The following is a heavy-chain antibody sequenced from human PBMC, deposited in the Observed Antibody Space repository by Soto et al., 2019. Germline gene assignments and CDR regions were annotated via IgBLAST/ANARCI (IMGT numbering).Heavy chain of an antibody. CDR3: AINVGYCSGGSCYIQPFDY. D-gene: IGHD2-15*01. CDR2: INHSGST. CDR1: GGSFSGYY. J-gene: IGHJ4*02. Sequence: QVQLQQWGAGLLKPSETLSLTCAVYGGSFSGYYWSWIRQPPGKGLEWIGEINHSGSTNYNPSLKSRVTISVDTSKNQFSLKLSSVTAADTAVYYCAINVGYCSGGSCYIQPFDYWGQGTLVTVSP. V-gene: IGHV4-34*01.